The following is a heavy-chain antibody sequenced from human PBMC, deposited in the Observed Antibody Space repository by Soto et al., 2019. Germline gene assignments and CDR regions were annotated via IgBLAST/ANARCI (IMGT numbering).Heavy chain of an antibody. J-gene: IGHJ4*02. CDR1: GFTFRSFV. CDR3: ARWGTTGGLDV. CDR2: TSYDGTNK. V-gene: IGHV3-30*19. Sequence: QVQLVESGGGVVQPGTSLSLSCVGSGFTFRSFVIHWVRQAPGRGLEWAALTSYDGTNKYFGDSVKGRFTISRDNSRNTVDLQMDSLRLEDTALYYCARWGTTGGLDVWGQGTLVSVSS. D-gene: IGHD3-16*01.